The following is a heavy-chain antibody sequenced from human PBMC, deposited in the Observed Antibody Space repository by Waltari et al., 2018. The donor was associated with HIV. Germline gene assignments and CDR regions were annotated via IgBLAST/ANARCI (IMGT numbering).Heavy chain of an antibody. CDR3: ASGYCSGPSCYSSAY. J-gene: IGHJ4*02. CDR2: ISYDGNNK. D-gene: IGHD2-2*03. Sequence: QVQLVESGGGVVQPGRSLRLACAASGFTCSNYAMHWVRQAPGKGLEWVAVISYDGNNKYYADSVQGRFAISRDNSKNTLYLQMNSLRNDDTAVFYCASGYCSGPSCYSSAYWGQGTLVTVSS. V-gene: IGHV3-30*09. CDR1: GFTCSNYA.